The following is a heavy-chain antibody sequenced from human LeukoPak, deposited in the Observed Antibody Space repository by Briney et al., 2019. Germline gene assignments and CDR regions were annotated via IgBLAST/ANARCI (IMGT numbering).Heavy chain of an antibody. CDR1: GGSIGTYY. Sequence: SETLSLTCTVSGGSIGTYYWSWIRQSPGKGLEWIGYVYVTGTRYNPYLQSRVTISVDRSRNQFFLKMSSVTAADTAVYYCARHIGGGIEDMDVWGKGTKVIVSS. D-gene: IGHD3-16*02. CDR3: ARHIGGGIEDMDV. CDR2: VYVTGT. V-gene: IGHV4-59*08. J-gene: IGHJ6*03.